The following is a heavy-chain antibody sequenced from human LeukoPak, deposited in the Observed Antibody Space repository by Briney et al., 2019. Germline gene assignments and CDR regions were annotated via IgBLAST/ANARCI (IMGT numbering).Heavy chain of an antibody. CDR2: IKSKTDGGTT. J-gene: IGHJ5*02. Sequence: GGSLRLSCAASGFTFSNAWMSWVRQAPGKGLEWVGRIKSKTDGGTTDYAAPVKGRFTISRDDSNNMLYLQMNSPKAEDTALYYCATDRNISPIDRWGPGTLVTVSS. V-gene: IGHV3-15*01. CDR1: GFTFSNAW. CDR3: ATDRNISPIDR. D-gene: IGHD2-21*01.